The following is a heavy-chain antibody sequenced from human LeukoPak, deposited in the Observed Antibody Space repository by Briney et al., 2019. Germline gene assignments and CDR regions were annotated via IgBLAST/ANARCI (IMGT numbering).Heavy chain of an antibody. D-gene: IGHD6-13*01. CDR3: ASALNSRSSSC. J-gene: IGHJ4*02. V-gene: IGHV1-46*01. Sequence: GASVKVSCKASGYTFSSHYMHWVRQAPGQGLEWMGVINPSGDGTLYAQKFQGRVTMTTDTTISTAYMELTRLRSDDTAVYYCASALNSRSSSCWGQGTRVTVSS. CDR2: INPSGDGT. CDR1: GYTFSSHY.